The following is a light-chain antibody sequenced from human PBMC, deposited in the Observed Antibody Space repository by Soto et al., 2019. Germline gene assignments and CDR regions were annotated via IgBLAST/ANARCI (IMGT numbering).Light chain of an antibody. V-gene: IGKV1-39*01. CDR2: AAS. CDR1: QSISSY. J-gene: IGKJ1*01. CDR3: QQCYSTPPT. Sequence: DIQMTQSPSSLSASVGDRVTITCRASQSISSYLNWYKQKPGKAPKLLIYAASSLQSGVLSRFSGSGFGTDFTLTICSLQPEDFATYYCQQCYSTPPTFGQGTKVDIK.